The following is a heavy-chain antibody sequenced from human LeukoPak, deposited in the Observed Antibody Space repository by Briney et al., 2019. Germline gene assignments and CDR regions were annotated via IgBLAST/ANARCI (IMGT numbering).Heavy chain of an antibody. D-gene: IGHD3-10*02. V-gene: IGHV1-2*02. J-gene: IGHJ6*02. CDR2: INPNSGGT. CDR1: GYTFTDHF. Sequence: ASVKVSCKASGYTFTDHFVHWVRQAPGQGLEWMGWINPNSGGTNYGQNFQDRVTMTRDTSISTAYMELSRLRSDNTAVYYCARCSGSYKNRCYYGMDVWGQGTTVTVSS. CDR3: ARCSGSYKNRCYYGMDV.